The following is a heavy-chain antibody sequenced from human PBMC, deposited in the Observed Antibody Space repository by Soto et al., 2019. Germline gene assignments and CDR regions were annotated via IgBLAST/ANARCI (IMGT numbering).Heavy chain of an antibody. Sequence: QVQLQESGPGLVKPSQTLSLTCTVSGGSISTGGYYWSWIRQHPGRGLERIGYIYHSGMTFSNPSLQSRVAISIDTSKNKFSLKLSSVTAADTAVHYCATVRWELHDAFDIWGQGTMVSVSS. V-gene: IGHV4-31*03. J-gene: IGHJ3*02. D-gene: IGHD1-26*01. CDR1: GGSISTGGYY. CDR3: ATVRWELHDAFDI. CDR2: IYHSGMT.